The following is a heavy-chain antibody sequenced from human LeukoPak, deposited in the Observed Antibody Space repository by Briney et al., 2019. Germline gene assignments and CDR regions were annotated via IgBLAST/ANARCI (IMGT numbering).Heavy chain of an antibody. CDR2: INPSGGST. CDR3: VKSRRVGANQRGLFDY. Sequence: ASVKVSCKASGYTFTSYYMHWVRQAPGQGLEWMGIINPSGGSTSYAQKFQGRVTMTRDTSTSTVYMELSSLRADDTAVYYCVKSRRVGANQRGLFDYWGQGTLVTVSP. J-gene: IGHJ4*02. CDR1: GYTFTSYY. V-gene: IGHV1-46*01. D-gene: IGHD1-26*01.